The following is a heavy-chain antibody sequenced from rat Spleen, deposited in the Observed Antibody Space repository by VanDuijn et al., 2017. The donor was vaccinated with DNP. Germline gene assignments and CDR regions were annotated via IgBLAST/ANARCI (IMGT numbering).Heavy chain of an antibody. V-gene: IGHV4-2*01. CDR2: INKESGTI. Sequence: EVKLVESGGGLVQPGKSLKLSCAASGFNFNDNWMGWVRQAPGKGLEWIGEINKESGTIIYSPSLKDKFTISRDNAQNTLYLQMSKVGSEDTGIYYCALMDGAFDYWGQGVMVTVSS. D-gene: IGHD1-12*02. CDR3: ALMDGAFDY. CDR1: GFNFNDNW. J-gene: IGHJ2*01.